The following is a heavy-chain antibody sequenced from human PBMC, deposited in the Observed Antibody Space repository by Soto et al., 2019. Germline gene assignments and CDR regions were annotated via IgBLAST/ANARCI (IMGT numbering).Heavy chain of an antibody. CDR3: ARGGAHLYGLDV. CDR1: GYTFTSYG. Sequence: ASVKVSCKASGYTFTSYGISWVRQAPGQGLEWMGWISPYNSDTTYAHKFQGRVTMTIDTPTTTAHMELRSLTSDDTAVYYCARGGAHLYGLDVWGQGTTVTVSS. J-gene: IGHJ6*02. D-gene: IGHD3-16*01. CDR2: ISPYNSDT. V-gene: IGHV1-18*01.